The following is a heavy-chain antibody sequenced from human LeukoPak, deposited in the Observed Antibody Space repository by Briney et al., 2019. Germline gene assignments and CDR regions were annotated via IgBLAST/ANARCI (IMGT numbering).Heavy chain of an antibody. CDR3: ARGLRWYFDL. CDR2: INHSGST. V-gene: IGHV4-34*01. J-gene: IGHJ2*01. CDR1: GGSFSGYY. Sequence: PSETLSLTCAVYGGSFSGYYWSWIRQPPGKGLEWIGEINHSGSTNYNPSLKSRVTISVDTSKNQFSLKLSSVTAPDTAVYYCARGLRWYFDLWGRGTLVTVSS.